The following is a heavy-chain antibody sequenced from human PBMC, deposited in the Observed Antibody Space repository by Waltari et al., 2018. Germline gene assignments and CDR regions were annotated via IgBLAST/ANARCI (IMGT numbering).Heavy chain of an antibody. CDR1: GFTFSSYA. J-gene: IGHJ4*02. V-gene: IGHV3-30-3*01. Sequence: QVQLVESGGGVVQPGRSLRLSCAASGFTFSSYAMHWVRQAPGKGLGWGAVISYDGSNKYYADSVKGRFTISRDNSKNTLYLQMNSLRAEDTAVYYCARDEMDYWGQGTLVTVSS. CDR2: ISYDGSNK. CDR3: ARDEMDY.